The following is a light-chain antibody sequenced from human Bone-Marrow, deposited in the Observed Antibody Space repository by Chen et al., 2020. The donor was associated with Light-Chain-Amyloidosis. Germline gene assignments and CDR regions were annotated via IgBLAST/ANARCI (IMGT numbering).Light chain of an antibody. Sequence: DIQMTQSPSSLSASVGDRVTITCRASQDISNSLAWYQQKPGKAPKLLLYAASRLESGVPSRLRGSGSGTDYTLTISSLQHEDFATYYCQQYYSTPLYTYGQGTRLEIK. V-gene: IGKV1-NL1*01. CDR1: QDISNS. J-gene: IGKJ2*01. CDR3: QQYYSTPLYT. CDR2: AAS.